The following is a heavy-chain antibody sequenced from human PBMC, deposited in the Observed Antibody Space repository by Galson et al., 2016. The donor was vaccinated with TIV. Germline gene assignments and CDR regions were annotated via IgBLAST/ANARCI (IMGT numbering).Heavy chain of an antibody. CDR2: VIPIFGTS. CDR1: GDIFSSYA. J-gene: IGHJ4*02. CDR3: VKDSLLYYDSSGHYSR. V-gene: IGHV1-69*13. D-gene: IGHD3-22*01. Sequence: SVKVSCKASGDIFSSYAITWVRQAPGQGLEWMGGVIPIFGTSNYAQKFQGRVTIAADDSTGTAYMELSGLRSEDTAVYYCVKDSLLYYDSSGHYSRWGQGTLVTVPS.